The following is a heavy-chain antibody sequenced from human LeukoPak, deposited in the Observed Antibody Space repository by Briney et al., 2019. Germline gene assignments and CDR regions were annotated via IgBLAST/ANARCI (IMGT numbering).Heavy chain of an antibody. J-gene: IGHJ3*02. D-gene: IGHD4-23*01. CDR1: GGSISSSPYY. V-gene: IGHV4-39*07. CDR3: AREGSTKGGNDAFDI. CDR2: IYYSGST. Sequence: SETLSLTCTVSGGSISSSPYYWGWIRQPPGKGLEWIGSIYYSGSTYYNPSLKSRVTISVDTSKNQFSLKLSSVTAADTAVYYCAREGSTKGGNDAFDIWGQGTMVTVSS.